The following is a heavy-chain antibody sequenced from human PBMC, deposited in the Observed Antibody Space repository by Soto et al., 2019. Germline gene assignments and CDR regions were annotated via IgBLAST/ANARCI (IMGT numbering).Heavy chain of an antibody. J-gene: IGHJ1*01. V-gene: IGHV3-30*18. CDR3: AKEVNVRIGPWYFQH. CDR1: QFIFSNYG. CDR2: VSHDGRTE. Sequence: QVQLVESGGGVVQPGRSLTLSCAASQFIFSNYGMHWVRHAPGRGLEWVAVVSHDGRTEFYTDSVKGRFTISRDNSKNIVYLQMKSLRPEDTAVYYCAKEVNVRIGPWYFQHWGQGTQVTVSS.